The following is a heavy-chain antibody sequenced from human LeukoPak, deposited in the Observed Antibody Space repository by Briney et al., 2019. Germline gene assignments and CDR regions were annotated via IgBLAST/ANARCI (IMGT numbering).Heavy chain of an antibody. CDR2: IYYSGST. CDR1: GGSISSGGYY. CDR3: ARRGSSWVGFDY. J-gene: IGHJ4*02. D-gene: IGHD1-26*01. V-gene: IGHV4-31*03. Sequence: SETLSLTCTVSGGSISSGGYYWSWIRQHPGKGLERIGYIYYSGSTYYNPSLKSRVTISVDTPKNQFSLKLSSVTAADTAVYYCARRGSSWVGFDYWGQGTLVTVSS.